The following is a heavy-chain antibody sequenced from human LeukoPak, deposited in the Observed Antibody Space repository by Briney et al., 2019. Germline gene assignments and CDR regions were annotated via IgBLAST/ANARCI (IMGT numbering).Heavy chain of an antibody. Sequence: ASVKVSCKASGYTFTGYYMHWVRQAPGQGLEWMGWINPNSGGTNYAQKFQGRVTITADKSTSTAYMELSSLRSEDTAVYYCARGLWFGIRGDAFDIWGQGTMVTVSS. CDR1: GYTFTGYY. J-gene: IGHJ3*02. CDR3: ARGLWFGIRGDAFDI. D-gene: IGHD3-10*01. V-gene: IGHV1-2*02. CDR2: INPNSGGT.